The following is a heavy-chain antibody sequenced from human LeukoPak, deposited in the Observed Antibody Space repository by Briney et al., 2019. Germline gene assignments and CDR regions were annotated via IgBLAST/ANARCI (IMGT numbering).Heavy chain of an antibody. D-gene: IGHD3-16*01. CDR2: IYPGDSES. J-gene: IGHJ5*02. CDR1: GYSFTSYW. CDR3: ARLGGGRTVPHDWFDP. V-gene: IGHV5-51*01. Sequence: GESLKISCKGSGYSFTSYWIAWVRQMPGKGLEWMGIIYPGDSESRYSPSFQGQVTISADKSISTAYLQWSSLKASDTAMYYCARLGGGRTVPHDWFDPWGQGTLVTVSS.